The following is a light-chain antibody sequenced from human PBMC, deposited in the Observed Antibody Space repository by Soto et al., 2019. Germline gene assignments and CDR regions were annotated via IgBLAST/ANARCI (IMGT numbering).Light chain of an antibody. Sequence: EIVMTQSPVTLSLSPGDRATLSCRASQSLSNTYISWYQQKPGQAPRLLIHGASTRATGIPARFSGSGSGTDFTLTISSLQPEDFALYYCHQDFDLPLTFGGGTKVDIK. CDR2: GAS. V-gene: IGKV3D-7*01. CDR3: HQDFDLPLT. CDR1: QSLSNTY. J-gene: IGKJ4*01.